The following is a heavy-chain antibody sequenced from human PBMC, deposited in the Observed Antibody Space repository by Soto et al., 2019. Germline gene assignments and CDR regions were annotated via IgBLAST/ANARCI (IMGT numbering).Heavy chain of an antibody. CDR2: NIPIFGTA. CDR3: AREVVVAATGWFDP. CDR1: GGTFSSYA. V-gene: IGHV1-69*12. J-gene: IGHJ5*02. Sequence: QVQLVQSGAEVKKPGSSVKVSCKASGGTFSSYAISWVRQAPGQGLEWMGGNIPIFGTANYAQKFQGRVTITADESTSTAYRELSSLRSEDTAVYYCAREVVVAATGWFDPWGQGTLVTVSS. D-gene: IGHD2-15*01.